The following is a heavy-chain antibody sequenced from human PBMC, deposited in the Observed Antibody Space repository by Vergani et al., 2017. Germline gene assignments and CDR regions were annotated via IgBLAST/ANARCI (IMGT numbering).Heavy chain of an antibody. Sequence: QVQLVESGGGVVQPGRSLRLSCAASGFTFSSYAMHWVRQAPGTGLEWVAVISYDGSNKYYADSVKGRFTISRDNSKNTLYLQMNSLRAEDTAVYYCAKDPYYYDSSGYYGPTYVDYWGQGTLVTVSS. J-gene: IGHJ4*02. D-gene: IGHD3-22*01. V-gene: IGHV3-30-3*02. CDR1: GFTFSSYA. CDR3: AKDPYYYDSSGYYGPTYVDY. CDR2: ISYDGSNK.